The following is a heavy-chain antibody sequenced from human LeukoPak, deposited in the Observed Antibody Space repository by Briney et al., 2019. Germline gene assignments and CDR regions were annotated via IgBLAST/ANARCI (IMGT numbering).Heavy chain of an antibody. CDR3: EKDSGNSYYFDY. CDR1: GFTFDDYA. D-gene: IGHD4-23*01. Sequence: GRSLRLSCAASGFTFDDYAMHWVRQAPGKGLEWVSGISWNSGSIGYADSVKGRFTISRDNAKNSLYLQMNSLRAEDTALYYCEKDSGNSYYFDYGGKETLVTVSS. CDR2: ISWNSGSI. J-gene: IGHJ4*02. V-gene: IGHV3-9*01.